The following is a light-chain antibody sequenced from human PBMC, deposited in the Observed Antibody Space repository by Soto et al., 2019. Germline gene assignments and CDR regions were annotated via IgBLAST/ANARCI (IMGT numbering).Light chain of an antibody. J-gene: IGKJ1*01. CDR2: GAS. CDR1: QSVASN. V-gene: IGKV3-15*01. Sequence: EMSVTQSPATLSVSPGERATLSCRASQSVASNLAWYQQKPGQAPRLLIYGASTRATGIPARFSGSGSGTEFTLTISSLQSEDFAVYYCQQHNNWPPWTFGQGTKVDIK. CDR3: QQHNNWPPWT.